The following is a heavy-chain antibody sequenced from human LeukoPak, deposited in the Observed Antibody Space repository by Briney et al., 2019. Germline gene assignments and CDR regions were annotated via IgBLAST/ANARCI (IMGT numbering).Heavy chain of an antibody. D-gene: IGHD3-3*01. V-gene: IGHV3-23*01. CDR2: ISGSGGST. CDR1: GFTFSSYA. CDR3: AKVPYYDFWSGYYGTPWFDP. J-gene: IGHJ5*02. Sequence: PGGSLRLSCAASGFTFSSYAMGWVRQAPGKGLEWVSAISGSGGSTYYADSVKGRFTISRDNSKNTLYLQMNSLRAEDTAVYYCAKVPYYDFWSGYYGTPWFDPRGQGTLVTVSS.